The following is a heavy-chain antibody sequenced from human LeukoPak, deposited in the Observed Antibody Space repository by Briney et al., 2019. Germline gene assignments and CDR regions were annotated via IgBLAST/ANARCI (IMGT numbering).Heavy chain of an antibody. J-gene: IGHJ4*02. V-gene: IGHV3-49*04. CDR1: GFTFGDYA. CDR3: TRCPHQYSSGWYAH. D-gene: IGHD6-19*01. Sequence: GGSLRLSCTASGFTFGDYAMSWVRQAPGKGLEWVGFIRSKAYGGTTEYAASVKGRFTISRDDSESIAYLQMNSLKTEDTAVYYCTRCPHQYSSGWYAHWGQGTLVTVSS. CDR2: IRSKAYGGTT.